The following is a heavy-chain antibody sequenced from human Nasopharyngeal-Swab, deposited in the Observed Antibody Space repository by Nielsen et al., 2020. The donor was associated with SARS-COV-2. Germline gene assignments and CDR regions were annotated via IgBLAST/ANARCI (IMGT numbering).Heavy chain of an antibody. Sequence: SETLSLTCTVSGGSISSGGYYWSWIRQHPGKGLEWIGYIYYSGSTYYNPSLKSRVTISVDTSKNQFSLKLSSVTAADTAVYYCARERGELLVYYYMDVWGKGTTVTVSS. J-gene: IGHJ6*03. CDR2: IYYSGST. V-gene: IGHV4-31*03. CDR3: ARERGELLVYYYMDV. D-gene: IGHD3-10*01. CDR1: GGSISSGGYY.